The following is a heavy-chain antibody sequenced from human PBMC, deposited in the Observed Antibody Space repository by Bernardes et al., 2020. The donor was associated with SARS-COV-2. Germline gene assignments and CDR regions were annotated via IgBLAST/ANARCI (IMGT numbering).Heavy chain of an antibody. CDR3: ARDRHYDLARDFDY. J-gene: IGHJ4*02. Sequence: GGSLRLSCAASGFTFSRNAMHWVRQAPGKGLEWVAVISYDGSNKYYADSVKGRFTISRDNSKNTLFLQMNSLRVEDTAVYYCARDRHYDLARDFDYWGQGTLVTVSS. CDR1: GFTFSRNA. V-gene: IGHV3-30-3*01. CDR2: ISYDGSNK. D-gene: IGHD3-22*01.